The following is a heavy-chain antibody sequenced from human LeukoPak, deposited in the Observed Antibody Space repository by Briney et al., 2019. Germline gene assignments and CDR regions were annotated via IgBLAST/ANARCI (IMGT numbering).Heavy chain of an antibody. CDR1: GFTFSSYW. D-gene: IGHD2-2*01. Sequence: PGGSLRLSCAASGFTFSSYWMSWVRQAPGKGLEWVANINQDGSKKYYVDSVKGRFTISRDNAKNSLYLQMNNLRAEDTAVYYCARDLLKEFCSGTSCYASPDYWSQGTLVTVSS. V-gene: IGHV3-7*01. J-gene: IGHJ4*02. CDR3: ARDLLKEFCSGTSCYASPDY. CDR2: INQDGSKK.